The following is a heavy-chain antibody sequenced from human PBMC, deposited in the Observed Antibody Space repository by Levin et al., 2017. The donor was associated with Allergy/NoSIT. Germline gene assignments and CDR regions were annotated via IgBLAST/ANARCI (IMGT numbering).Heavy chain of an antibody. CDR2: IWYDGSNK. D-gene: IGHD6-13*01. CDR1: GFTFSSYG. J-gene: IGHJ4*02. V-gene: IGHV3-33*01. Sequence: GESLKISCAASGFTFSSYGMHWVRQAPGKGLEWVAVIWYDGSNKYYADSVKGRFTISRDNSKNTLYLQMNSLRAEDTAVYYCARDYPLSYSSSWNIFDYWGQGTLVTVSS. CDR3: ARDYPLSYSSSWNIFDY.